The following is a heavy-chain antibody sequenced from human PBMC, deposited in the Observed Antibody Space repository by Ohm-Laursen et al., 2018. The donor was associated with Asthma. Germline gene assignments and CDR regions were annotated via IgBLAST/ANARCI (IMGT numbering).Heavy chain of an antibody. Sequence: SLRLSCAASGFTFSGSWMIWVRQAPGKGLQWLAFIKPDGSQTYYADSMEGRFSISRDNSKNSLYLQMDSLRVDDTALYYCARIGPEWELPGREYSLIHWGQGTLVTVSS. CDR3: ARIGPEWELPGREYSLIH. CDR1: GFTFSGSW. D-gene: IGHD1-26*01. V-gene: IGHV3-7*01. CDR2: IKPDGSQT. J-gene: IGHJ1*01.